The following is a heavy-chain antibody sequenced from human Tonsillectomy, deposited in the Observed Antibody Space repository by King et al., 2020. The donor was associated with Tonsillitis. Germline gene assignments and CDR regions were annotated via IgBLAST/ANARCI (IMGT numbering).Heavy chain of an antibody. Sequence: VQLVESGAEVKKPGESLRIFCKGSGYSFTSYWLSWVHQMPGKGLEWMGRIDPSDSYTKYSPSFQGHVTISVDKSISTAYLQWSSLTASDTAIYYCARALRGRTDYYMDVWGKGTTVTVSS. CDR3: ARALRGRTDYYMDV. CDR1: GYSFTSYW. V-gene: IGHV5-10-1*03. D-gene: IGHD3-10*01. J-gene: IGHJ6*03. CDR2: IDPSDSYT.